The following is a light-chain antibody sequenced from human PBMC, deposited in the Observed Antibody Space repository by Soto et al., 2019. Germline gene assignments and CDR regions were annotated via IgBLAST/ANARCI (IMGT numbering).Light chain of an antibody. CDR3: QQRSSWFT. V-gene: IGKV3-11*01. CDR1: QSVGTF. J-gene: IGKJ2*01. CDR2: DAS. Sequence: EIVLTQSPATLSLSPGERATLSCRASQSVGTFLAWYQQRPGQAPRLLIYDASITATGIPARFSGSGSGTEFTLTFSSLEPEDFAVYYCQQRSSWFTFGQGTKLEIK.